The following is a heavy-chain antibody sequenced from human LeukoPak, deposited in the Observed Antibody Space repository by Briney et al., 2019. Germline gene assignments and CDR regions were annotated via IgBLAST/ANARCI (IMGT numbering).Heavy chain of an antibody. CDR2: IRGSGDNT. J-gene: IGHJ4*02. D-gene: IGHD5-12*01. CDR3: AKGHTDSEWLYFDS. V-gene: IGHV3-23*01. CDR1: GFTFSTYA. Sequence: PGGSLRLSCATSGFTFSTYAMSWVRQAPGKGLEWVSGIRGSGDNTYYADSVKGRFTISRDNSKNTLYLQMNSLRAEDTAVYYCAKGHTDSEWLYFDSWGQGSLVTVSS.